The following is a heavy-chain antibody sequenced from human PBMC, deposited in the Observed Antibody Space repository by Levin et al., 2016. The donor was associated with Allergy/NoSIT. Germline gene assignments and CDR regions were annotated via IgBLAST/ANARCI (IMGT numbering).Heavy chain of an antibody. D-gene: IGHD3-16*01. Sequence: GESLKISCAASGFTFSSYWMHWVRQAPGKGLVWVSRINSDGSGTAYADSVRGRFTISRDNAKNTLYLQMNSLRAEDAAVYYCARDYLGDGIDNWGQGTLVTVSS. CDR3: ARDYLGDGIDN. CDR1: GFTFSSYW. J-gene: IGHJ4*02. V-gene: IGHV3-74*01. CDR2: INSDGSGT.